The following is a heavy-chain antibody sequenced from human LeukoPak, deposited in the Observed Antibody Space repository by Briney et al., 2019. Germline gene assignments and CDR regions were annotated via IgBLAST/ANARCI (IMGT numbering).Heavy chain of an antibody. D-gene: IGHD1-26*01. V-gene: IGHV1-18*01. CDR1: GYTFTSYG. CDR2: ISAYNGNT. CDR3: ARDMEESGSYLPLRY. J-gene: IGHJ4*02. Sequence: GASVKVSCKASGYTFTSYGISWVRQAPGQGLEWMGWISAYNGNTNYAQKLQGRVTMTTDTSTSTAYMEPSSLRSEDTAVYYCARDMEESGSYLPLRYWGQGTLVTVSS.